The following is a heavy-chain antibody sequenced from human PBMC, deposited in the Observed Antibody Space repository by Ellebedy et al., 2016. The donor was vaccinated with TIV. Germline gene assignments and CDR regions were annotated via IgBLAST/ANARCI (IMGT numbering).Heavy chain of an antibody. D-gene: IGHD3-16*01. J-gene: IGHJ4*02. Sequence: SETLSLTXSVSGGSVSSAGFQWSWIRQPPGKGLEWIGTFYHSGSTYYNPSLKNRVTISVGTSKNQFSLKLSSVTAPDTAVYYCARGVWGSPSDYWGQGTLVTVSS. CDR1: GGSVSSAGFQ. V-gene: IGHV4-39*07. CDR3: ARGVWGSPSDY. CDR2: FYHSGST.